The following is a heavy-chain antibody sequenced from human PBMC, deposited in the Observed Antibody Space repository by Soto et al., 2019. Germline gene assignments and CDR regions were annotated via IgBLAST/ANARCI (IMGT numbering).Heavy chain of an antibody. CDR2: VSYTVGA. D-gene: IGHD5-18*01. CDR1: GGSMSRFY. CDR3: VRSLESRAMESFDY. V-gene: IGHV4-59*01. J-gene: IGHJ4*02. Sequence: QVHLQESGPGLVKPSEPLSLSCSVSGGSMSRFYWGWVRQPPGKGLEWIAHVSYTVGATYHPALKSRVSISLDTSKNQISLELTSVTAADTAVYYCVRSLESRAMESFDYWGQGTLVTVSS.